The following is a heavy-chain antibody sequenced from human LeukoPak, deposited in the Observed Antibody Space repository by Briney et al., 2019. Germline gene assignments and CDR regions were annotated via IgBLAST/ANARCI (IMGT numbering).Heavy chain of an antibody. V-gene: IGHV3-23*01. Sequence: GGSLSLSSAASGFTFSSHAMSLVRQSPGKGLQSLSGISGSGGSTYYAYAVKGRFTISSDNSKNTLYLQMNSLRVEDTAVYYCAKDLWSGGSCCDAFDIWGQGTMVTVSS. CDR2: ISGSGGST. D-gene: IGHD2-15*01. CDR1: GFTFSSHA. CDR3: AKDLWSGGSCCDAFDI. J-gene: IGHJ3*02.